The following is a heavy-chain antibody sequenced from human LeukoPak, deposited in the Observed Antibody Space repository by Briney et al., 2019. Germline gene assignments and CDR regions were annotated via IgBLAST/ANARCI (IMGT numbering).Heavy chain of an antibody. CDR3: ARDPDYYDPGY. CDR2: IYHSGST. CDR1: GGSISSYY. V-gene: IGHV4-38-2*02. D-gene: IGHD3-22*01. J-gene: IGHJ4*02. Sequence: SETLSLTCTVSGGSISSYYWSWIRQPPGKGLEWIGSIYHSGSTYYNPSLKSRVTISIDTSKSQFSLNLSSVTAADTAVYFCARDPDYYDPGYWGQGTLVTVSS.